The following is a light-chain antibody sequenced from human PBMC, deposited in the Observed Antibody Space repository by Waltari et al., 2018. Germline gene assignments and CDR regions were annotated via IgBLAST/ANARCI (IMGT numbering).Light chain of an antibody. Sequence: QSALTQPASVSGSPGQSLTTSCTGTRSDVGGYNYVSWYHQHTGKAPKLMIYDVSNRPAGGSNRFSGSKSGNTASLTISGLQAEDEADYYCSSYTSSSTQVFGTGTKVTVL. V-gene: IGLV2-14*03. CDR2: DVS. CDR1: RSDVGGYNY. J-gene: IGLJ1*01. CDR3: SSYTSSSTQV.